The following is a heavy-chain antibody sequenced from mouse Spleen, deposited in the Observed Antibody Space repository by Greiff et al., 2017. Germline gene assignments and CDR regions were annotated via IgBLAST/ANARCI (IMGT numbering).Heavy chain of an antibody. CDR2: IDPANGNT. CDR1: GFNIKNTH. D-gene: IGHD4-1*01. Sequence: EVQLQQSVAELVRPGASVKLSCTASGFNIKNTHMHWVKQRPEQGLEWIGRIDPANGNTKYAPKFQGKATITADTSSNTAYLQLSSLTSEDTAIYYCARDWDGAYFDYWGQGTTLTVSS. V-gene: IGHV14-3*01. J-gene: IGHJ2*01. CDR3: ARDWDGAYFDY.